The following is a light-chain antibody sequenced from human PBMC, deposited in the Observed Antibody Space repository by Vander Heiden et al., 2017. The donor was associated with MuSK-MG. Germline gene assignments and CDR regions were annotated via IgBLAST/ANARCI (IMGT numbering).Light chain of an antibody. Sequence: SYEVIQPPSVSVSPGQTAHITCSGDNLQDKYASWYQQRPGQSPVWVIYEDSKRPSGIPERFSGSNSGNTATLTISGTQAMDEADYYCQSWDSRTVIFGGGTKLTVL. CDR3: QSWDSRTVI. V-gene: IGLV3-1*01. CDR2: EDS. J-gene: IGLJ2*01. CDR1: NLQDKY.